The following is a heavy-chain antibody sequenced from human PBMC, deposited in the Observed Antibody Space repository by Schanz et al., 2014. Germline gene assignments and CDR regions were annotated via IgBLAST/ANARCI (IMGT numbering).Heavy chain of an antibody. CDR3: AKDPRGDKNDRAYYFDY. CDR1: GFIFSDYF. Sequence: VQVVESGGGLVQPGGSLRLSCTASGFIFSDYFMAWIRQPPGRGLEWVSSISSGGNPYYANSVKGRFGISRDNSENTLYLQMSSLRVEDTAVYYCAKDPRGDKNDRAYYFDYWGQGTLVSVSS. CDR2: ISSGGNP. D-gene: IGHD3-10*01. J-gene: IGHJ4*02. V-gene: IGHV3-11*01.